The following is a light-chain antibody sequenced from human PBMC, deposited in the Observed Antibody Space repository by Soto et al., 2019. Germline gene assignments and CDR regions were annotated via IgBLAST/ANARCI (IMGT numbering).Light chain of an antibody. J-gene: IGKJ2*01. Sequence: EVVLAQSPGTLSLSPGERATLSCRASQGVSRNYLAWYQLKPGQAPRHLIYGASNRDTGIPDRFSGSGSGTDFTLTISRLEPEDFALYYCQQYNSSHTFGRGTKLEIK. V-gene: IGKV3-20*01. CDR2: GAS. CDR1: QGVSRNY. CDR3: QQYNSSHT.